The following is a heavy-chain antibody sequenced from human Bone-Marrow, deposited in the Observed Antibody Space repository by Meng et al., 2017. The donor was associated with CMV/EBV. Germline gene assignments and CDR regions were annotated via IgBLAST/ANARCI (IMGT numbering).Heavy chain of an antibody. Sequence: GESLKISCAASGFTFSNYWMTWVRQAPGKGLEWVAFIRYDGSNKYYADSVKGRFTISRDNSKNTLYLQMNSRRAEDTAVYYCAKGGWDIVVVPAAIGHDAFDIWGQGTMVTV. V-gene: IGHV3-30*02. CDR1: GFTFSNYW. D-gene: IGHD2-2*02. CDR3: AKGGWDIVVVPAAIGHDAFDI. CDR2: IRYDGSNK. J-gene: IGHJ3*02.